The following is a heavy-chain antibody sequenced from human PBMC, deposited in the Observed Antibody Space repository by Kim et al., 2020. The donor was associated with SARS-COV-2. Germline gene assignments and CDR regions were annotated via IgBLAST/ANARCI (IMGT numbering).Heavy chain of an antibody. D-gene: IGHD6-19*01. CDR1: GGSIRSSSYY. CDR3: ARHKGISGWLLGALRPYGMDV. V-gene: IGHV4-39*01. J-gene: IGHJ6*02. Sequence: SETLSLTCTVSGGSIRSSSYYWGWIRQPPGKGLEWIGSIYYSGSTYYNPSLKSRVTISVDTSKNQFSLKLSSVTAADTAVYYCARHKGISGWLLGALRPYGMDVWGQGTTVTVSS. CDR2: IYYSGST.